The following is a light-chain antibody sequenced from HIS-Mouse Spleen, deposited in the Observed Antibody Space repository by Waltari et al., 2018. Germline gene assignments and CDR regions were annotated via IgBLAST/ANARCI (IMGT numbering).Light chain of an antibody. Sequence: QSVLTQPPSASGTPGQRVTISVSVSSSNIGSHYVYCYQQLPGTAPKLLLYRNNQRPSGVPDRFSGSKSGTSASLAISGLRSEDEADYYCAAWDDSLSGPVFGGGTKLTVL. CDR2: RNN. V-gene: IGLV1-47*01. CDR1: SSNIGSHY. J-gene: IGLJ3*02. CDR3: AAWDDSLSGPV.